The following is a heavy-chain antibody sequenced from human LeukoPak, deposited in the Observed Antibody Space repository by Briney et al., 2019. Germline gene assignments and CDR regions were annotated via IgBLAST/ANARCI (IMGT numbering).Heavy chain of an antibody. CDR1: GFTFTTYW. D-gene: IGHD2-15*01. J-gene: IGHJ3*02. CDR2: INQDGSEK. V-gene: IGHV3-7*01. Sequence: GGSLRLSCAASGFTFTTYWMTWVRQAPGKGLEWVANINQDGSEKYFVDSVKGRFTISRDNAKNTLYLQMNSLRAEDTAVYYCARVSGCSGGSCWKDGAFDIWGQGTMVTVSS. CDR3: ARVSGCSGGSCWKDGAFDI.